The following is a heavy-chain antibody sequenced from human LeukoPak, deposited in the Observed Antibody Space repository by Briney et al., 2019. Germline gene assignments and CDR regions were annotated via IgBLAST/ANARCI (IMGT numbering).Heavy chain of an antibody. CDR2: IWYDGSNK. J-gene: IGHJ4*02. CDR3: ARDFSSSSWIPFDD. V-gene: IGHV3-33*01. D-gene: IGHD6-6*01. Sequence: PGGSLRLSCAASGFTFSSYGMHWVRQAPGKGLEWVAVIWYDGSNKYYADSVKGRFTISRDNSKNTLYLQMNSLRAEDTAVYYCARDFSSSSWIPFDDWGQGTLVTVSS. CDR1: GFTFSSYG.